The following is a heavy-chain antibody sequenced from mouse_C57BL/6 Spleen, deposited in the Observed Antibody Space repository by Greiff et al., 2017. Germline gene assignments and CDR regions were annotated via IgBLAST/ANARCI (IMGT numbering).Heavy chain of an antibody. CDR2: INPNNGGT. CDR3: ARRRVITTVGYFDV. V-gene: IGHV1-18*01. J-gene: IGHJ1*03. Sequence: EVQLQQSGPELVKPGASVKIPCKASGYTFTDYNMDWVKQSHGKSLEWIGAINPNNGGTIYNQKFKGKATLTVDKSSSTAYMELRSLTSEDTAVYYCARRRVITTVGYFDVWGTGTTVTVSS. CDR1: GYTFTDYN. D-gene: IGHD1-1*01.